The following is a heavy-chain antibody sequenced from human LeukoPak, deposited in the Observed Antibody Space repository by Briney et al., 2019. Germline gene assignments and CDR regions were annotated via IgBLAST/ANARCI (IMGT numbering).Heavy chain of an antibody. V-gene: IGHV1-18*01. Sequence: ASVKVSCKASGYTFTSYGISWVRQAPGQGLAWMGWISAYNGNTNYAQELQGRVTMTTDTSTSTAYMELRSLRSDDTAVYYCARTAPKSRKVVPAAFRYYYYGMDVWGQGTTVTVSS. CDR1: GYTFTSYG. CDR3: ARTAPKSRKVVPAAFRYYYYGMDV. CDR2: ISAYNGNT. D-gene: IGHD2-2*01. J-gene: IGHJ6*02.